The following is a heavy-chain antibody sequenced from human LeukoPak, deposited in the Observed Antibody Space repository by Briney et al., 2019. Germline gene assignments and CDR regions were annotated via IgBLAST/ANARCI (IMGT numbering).Heavy chain of an antibody. V-gene: IGHV4-59*01. CDR2: IYYSGST. CDR3: ARYLRQPGTFYLDH. CDR1: GASISSDY. Sequence: SETLSLTCTASGASISSDYWTWIRQPPGMGLEWIGYIYYSGSTNYNPSLKSRVTMSVDTSRNQFSLELPSVIAADSAVYYCARYLRQPGTFYLDHWGQGTLVTVSS. D-gene: IGHD3-16*01. J-gene: IGHJ4*02.